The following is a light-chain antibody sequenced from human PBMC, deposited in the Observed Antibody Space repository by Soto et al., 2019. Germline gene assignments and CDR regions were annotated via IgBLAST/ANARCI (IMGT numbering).Light chain of an antibody. Sequence: QSALTQPASVSGSPGQSITISCTGTSSDVGGYNYVSWYQQQPGKAPKLMIYEVSNRPSGVSNRFSGSKSGNTASLTFSGLQAEDEADYYCSSYTSSSTPVVFGGGTKLTVL. J-gene: IGLJ2*01. CDR2: EVS. V-gene: IGLV2-14*01. CDR1: SSDVGGYNY. CDR3: SSYTSSSTPVV.